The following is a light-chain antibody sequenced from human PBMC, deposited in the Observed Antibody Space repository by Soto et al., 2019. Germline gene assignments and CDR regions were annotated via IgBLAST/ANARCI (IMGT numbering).Light chain of an antibody. J-gene: IGKJ4*01. V-gene: IGKV1-9*01. Sequence: DIQLTQSPSFLPASVGDRVTITCRASQGISNYLAWYQQKPGKAPGLLMYAASTLQRGVSSRFSGSGSEPEFTLTISNLQPEDFATYYCHQLNSYPLTFGGGTKVELK. CDR3: HQLNSYPLT. CDR1: QGISNY. CDR2: AAS.